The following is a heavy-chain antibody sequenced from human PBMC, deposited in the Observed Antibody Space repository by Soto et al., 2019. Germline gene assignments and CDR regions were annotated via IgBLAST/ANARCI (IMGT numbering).Heavy chain of an antibody. J-gene: IGHJ6*03. Sequence: PGKGLEWIGSIYYSGSTYYNPSLKSRVTISVDTSKNQFSLKLSSVTAADTAVYYCARHVRMNTDGRTNYDMDVCGKRTSVTVSS. V-gene: IGHV4-39*01. CDR3: ARHVRMNTDGRTNYDMDV. CDR2: IYYSGST. D-gene: IGHD4-4*01.